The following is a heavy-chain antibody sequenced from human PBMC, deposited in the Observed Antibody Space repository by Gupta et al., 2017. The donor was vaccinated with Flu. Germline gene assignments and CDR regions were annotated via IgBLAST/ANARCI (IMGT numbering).Heavy chain of an antibody. Sequence: QVQLVESGGGVVQPGRSLRLSCAASGFTFSSYGMHGVRQAPGKGLEWVAVIWYDGSNKYYADSVKGRFTIARDNSKNTLYLQMNSLRAEDTAVYDCAREYGEGYDYWGQGTLVTVSS. CDR3: AREYGEGYDY. CDR1: GFTFSSYG. V-gene: IGHV3-33*01. D-gene: IGHD4-17*01. J-gene: IGHJ4*02. CDR2: IWYDGSNK.